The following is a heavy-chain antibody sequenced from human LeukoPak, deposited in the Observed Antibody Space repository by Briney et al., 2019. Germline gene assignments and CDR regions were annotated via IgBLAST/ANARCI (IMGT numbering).Heavy chain of an antibody. Sequence: GGSLRLSCAASGFTFSTYSLNWVRQAPGKGLEWVSSISSSTSYISYADSVKGRFTISRDNAKNSLYLQMNSLRAEDTALYYCAGDAWDCSGGACSVAYWGQGTLVTVSS. V-gene: IGHV3-21*01. D-gene: IGHD2-15*01. J-gene: IGHJ4*02. CDR1: GFTFSTYS. CDR3: AGDAWDCSGGACSVAY. CDR2: ISSSTSYI.